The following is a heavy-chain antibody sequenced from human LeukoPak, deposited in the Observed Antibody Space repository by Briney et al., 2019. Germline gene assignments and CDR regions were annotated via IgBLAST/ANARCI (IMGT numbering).Heavy chain of an antibody. CDR2: IYTSGST. Sequence: SETLSLTCTVSGGSISSYYWSRIRQPAGKGLEWIGRIYTSGSTNYNPSLKSRVTMSVDTSKNQFSLKLSSVTAADTAVYYCARAGYYYDSSGYYSFDYWGQGTLVTVSS. V-gene: IGHV4-4*07. D-gene: IGHD3-22*01. J-gene: IGHJ4*02. CDR3: ARAGYYYDSSGYYSFDY. CDR1: GGSISSYY.